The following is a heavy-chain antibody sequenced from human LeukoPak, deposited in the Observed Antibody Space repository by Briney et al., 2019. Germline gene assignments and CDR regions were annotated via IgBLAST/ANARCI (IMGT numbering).Heavy chain of an antibody. Sequence: ASVKVSCKASGYTFTGYYMHWARQAPGQGLEWMGWINPNSGGTNYAQKFQGRVTMTRDTSISTAYMELSRLRSDDTAVYYCARVSKHYYDSSGYSDAFDIWGQGTMVTVSS. CDR3: ARVSKHYYDSSGYSDAFDI. CDR2: INPNSGGT. J-gene: IGHJ3*02. CDR1: GYTFTGYY. D-gene: IGHD3-22*01. V-gene: IGHV1-2*02.